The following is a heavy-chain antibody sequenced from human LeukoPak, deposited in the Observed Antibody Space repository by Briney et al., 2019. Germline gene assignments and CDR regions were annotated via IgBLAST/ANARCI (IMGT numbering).Heavy chain of an antibody. J-gene: IGHJ6*03. CDR3: AKEGYASSSYYYYYMDV. Sequence: HPGGSLRLSCAASGFTFNTYGMHWVRQAPGKGLEWVAFIRYDGTNKYYADSMKGRFTISRDNSKNTLYLQMNSLRAEDTAVYYCAKEGYASSSYYYYYMDVWGKGTTVTVSS. CDR2: IRYDGTNK. CDR1: GFTFNTYG. D-gene: IGHD6-6*01. V-gene: IGHV3-30*02.